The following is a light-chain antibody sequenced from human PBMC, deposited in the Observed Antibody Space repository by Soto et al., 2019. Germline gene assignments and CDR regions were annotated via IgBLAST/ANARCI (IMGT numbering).Light chain of an antibody. Sequence: VLTQPPSASGTPGQRVTISCSGSSSNIGSNTVNWYQQLPGTAPKLLIYSNNQRPSGVPDRFSGSKSGTSASLAISGLQSEDEADYYCAAWDDSLKGKVFGGGTELTVL. CDR1: SSNIGSNT. J-gene: IGLJ2*01. CDR2: SNN. V-gene: IGLV1-44*01. CDR3: AAWDDSLKGKV.